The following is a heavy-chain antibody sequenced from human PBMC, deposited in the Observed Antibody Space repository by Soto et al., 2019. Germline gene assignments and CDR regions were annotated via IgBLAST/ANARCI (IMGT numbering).Heavy chain of an antibody. Sequence: SQTLSLTCVISGDSVSSNSAAWNWIRQSPSRGLEWLGRTYYRSKWYNDYAVSVKSRITINPDTSKNQFSLQLNSVTPEDTAVYYCARVQYSSSWYFSYGMDVWGQGTTVTVSS. CDR1: GDSVSSNSAA. D-gene: IGHD6-13*01. J-gene: IGHJ6*02. CDR2: TYYRSKWYN. CDR3: ARVQYSSSWYFSYGMDV. V-gene: IGHV6-1*01.